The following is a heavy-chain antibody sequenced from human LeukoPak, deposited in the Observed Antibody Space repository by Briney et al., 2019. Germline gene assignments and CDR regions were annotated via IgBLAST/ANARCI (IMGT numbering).Heavy chain of an antibody. CDR1: GGSINDYF. V-gene: IGHV4-59*08. Sequence: SETLSLTCTVSGGSINDYFWSWIRQPPGKGLEWIGYIYYSGSTNYNPSLKSRVTISIDTSRTQFSLKLRTVTAADTAVYYCARHSGSYYNVDYWGQGTLVTASS. D-gene: IGHD3-10*01. J-gene: IGHJ4*02. CDR3: ARHSGSYYNVDY. CDR2: IYYSGST.